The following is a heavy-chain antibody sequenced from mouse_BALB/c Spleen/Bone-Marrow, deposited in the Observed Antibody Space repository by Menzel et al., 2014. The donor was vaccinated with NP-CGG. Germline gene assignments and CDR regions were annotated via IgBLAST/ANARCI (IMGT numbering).Heavy chain of an antibody. CDR3: ARAYYVNYDAMDY. V-gene: IGHV1-9*01. Sequence: QVQLQQSGAELMKPGASMKISCKATGYTFSSYWLEWVKQRPGHGLEWIGEILPGSGSTNYNERFKGKATFTADTSSKTAYMQLSSLTSEDSAVYYCARAYYVNYDAMDYWGQGTSVTVSS. D-gene: IGHD2-10*01. CDR2: ILPGSGST. J-gene: IGHJ4*01. CDR1: GYTFSSYW.